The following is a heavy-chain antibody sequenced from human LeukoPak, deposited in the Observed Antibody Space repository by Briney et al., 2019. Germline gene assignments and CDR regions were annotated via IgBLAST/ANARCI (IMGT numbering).Heavy chain of an antibody. Sequence: SVKVSCKASGGTFSNYAISWVRQAPGQGLEWMGGIIPIFGTANYAQKFRGRVTITADKSTSTAYMELSSLRSEDTAVYYCARVVGLTGYSSSWYSGYYYYMDAWGKGTTVTVSS. CDR1: GGTFSNYA. V-gene: IGHV1-69*06. J-gene: IGHJ6*03. D-gene: IGHD6-13*01. CDR2: IIPIFGTA. CDR3: ARVVGLTGYSSSWYSGYYYYMDA.